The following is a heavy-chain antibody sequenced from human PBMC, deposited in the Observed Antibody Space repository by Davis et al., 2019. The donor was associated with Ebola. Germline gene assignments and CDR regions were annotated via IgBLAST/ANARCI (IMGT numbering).Heavy chain of an antibody. CDR1: GFPFSSYT. CDR3: AKGSVTIFGVAPDYYGMDV. J-gene: IGHJ6*04. D-gene: IGHD3-3*01. CDR2: ISYDGSNK. Sequence: GESLKISCAASGFPFSSYTIHWVRRAPGKGLEWVAVISYDGSNKYYADSVKGRFTISRDNSKNTLYLQMNSLRAEDTAVYYCAKGSVTIFGVAPDYYGMDVWGKGTTVTVSS. V-gene: IGHV3-30*04.